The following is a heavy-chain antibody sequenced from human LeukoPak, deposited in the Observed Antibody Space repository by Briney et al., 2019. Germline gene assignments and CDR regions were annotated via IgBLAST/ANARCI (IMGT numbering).Heavy chain of an antibody. V-gene: IGHV1-69*05. Sequence: GASVKVSCKASGGTFSSYAISWVRQAPGQGLEWMGGIIPIFGTANYAQKFQGRVTITTDESTSTAYMELSSLRSEDTAVYYCARGFLEWPAAVNWFDPWGQGTLVAVSS. CDR2: IIPIFGTA. D-gene: IGHD3-3*01. J-gene: IGHJ5*02. CDR1: GGTFSSYA. CDR3: ARGFLEWPAAVNWFDP.